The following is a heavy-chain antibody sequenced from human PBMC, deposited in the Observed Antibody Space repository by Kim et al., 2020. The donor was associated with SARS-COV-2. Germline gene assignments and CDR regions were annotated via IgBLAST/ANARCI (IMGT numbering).Heavy chain of an antibody. CDR3: ARGLTSPLDY. Sequence: YADCLQVRFTISRDESKDTLYLQMTSLRADDTAVYYCARGLTSPLDYWGQGTLVTVSS. J-gene: IGHJ4*02. D-gene: IGHD2-2*01. V-gene: IGHV3-30*01.